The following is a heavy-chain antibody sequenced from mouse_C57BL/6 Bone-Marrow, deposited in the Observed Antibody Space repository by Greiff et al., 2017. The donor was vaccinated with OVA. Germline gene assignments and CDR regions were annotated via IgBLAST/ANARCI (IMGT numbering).Heavy chain of an antibody. J-gene: IGHJ2*01. CDR2: IWRGGST. CDR3: AKTGTSWYFDY. V-gene: IGHV2-5*01. CDR1: GFSLTSYG. Sequence: QVQLQQSGPGLVQPSQSLSITCTVSGFSLTSYGVHWVSQSPGKGLEWLGVIWRGGSTDYTTAFMSRLSITKDNSKSKVFFKMNSQQADDTAIYYCAKTGTSWYFDYWGQGTTLTVSS. D-gene: IGHD4-1*01.